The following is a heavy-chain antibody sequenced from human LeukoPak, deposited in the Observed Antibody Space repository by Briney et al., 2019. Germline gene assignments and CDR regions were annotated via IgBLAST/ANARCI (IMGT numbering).Heavy chain of an antibody. CDR3: AKDSGYSYGHGLDY. V-gene: IGHV3-30*02. J-gene: IGHJ4*02. CDR2: MLSDESNK. D-gene: IGHD5-18*01. Sequence: GGSLRLXCAASGFTFSTYNMHWVRQAPGKGLESVALMLSDESNKYHADSVKGRFTISRDNSKSALFLQMNSLRDEDTAVYYCAKDSGYSYGHGLDYWGQGTLVTVSS. CDR1: GFTFSTYN.